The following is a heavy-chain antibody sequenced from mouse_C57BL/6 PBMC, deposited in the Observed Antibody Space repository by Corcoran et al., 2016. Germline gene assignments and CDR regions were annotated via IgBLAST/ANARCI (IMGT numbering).Heavy chain of an antibody. CDR1: GYTFTDYY. D-gene: IGHD1-1*01. J-gene: IGHJ1*03. CDR2: IYPGSGNT. V-gene: IGHV1-76*01. Sequence: GTNLGSPGASVTLSCKASGYTFTDYYINWVKQRPGQGLEWIARIYPGSGNTYYNEKFKGKATLTAEKSSSTAYMQLSSLTSEDSAVYFCAREVYYGSSYGYFDVWGTGTTVTVSS. CDR3: AREVYYGSSYGYFDV.